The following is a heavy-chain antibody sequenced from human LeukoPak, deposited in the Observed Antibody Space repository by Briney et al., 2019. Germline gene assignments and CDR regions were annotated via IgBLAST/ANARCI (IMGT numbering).Heavy chain of an antibody. CDR2: ITFSSSYI. Sequence: PGGSLRLSCAASGFTFSSYSMNWVRQAPGKGLEWVSSITFSSSYIYYADSVKGRFTISRGNAKNSLYLQMDSLRDEDTAVYFCARFQSGSYYSDYWGQGTLVTVSS. CDR3: ARFQSGSYYSDY. CDR1: GFTFSSYS. D-gene: IGHD1-26*01. J-gene: IGHJ4*02. V-gene: IGHV3-21*01.